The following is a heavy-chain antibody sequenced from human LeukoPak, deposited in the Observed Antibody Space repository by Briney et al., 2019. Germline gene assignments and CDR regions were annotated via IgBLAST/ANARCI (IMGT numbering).Heavy chain of an antibody. V-gene: IGHV1-18*01. CDR2: ISAYNGNT. J-gene: IGHJ5*02. CDR1: GYTFTSYG. D-gene: IGHD2-2*01. Sequence: GASVKVSCKASGYTFTSYGISWVRQAPGQGLEWMGWISAYNGNTNYAQKLQGRVTMTTDTSTSTAYMELRSLRSDDTAVYYCARDYHPNYCSSTSCEGWFDPWGQGTLVTVSS. CDR3: ARDYHPNYCSSTSCEGWFDP.